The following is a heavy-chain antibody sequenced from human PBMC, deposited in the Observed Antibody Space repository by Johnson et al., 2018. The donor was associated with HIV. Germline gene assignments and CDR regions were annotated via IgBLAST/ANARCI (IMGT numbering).Heavy chain of an antibody. CDR1: AFTFSSYA. D-gene: IGHD2-2*02. CDR2: ISYDGSNK. CDR3: ATRDPTYRPGVFDI. J-gene: IGHJ3*02. V-gene: IGHV3-30*04. Sequence: QVQLVESGGGVVQPGRSLRLSCAASAFTFSSYAMHWVRQAPGKGLEWVAVISYDGSNKYYADSVKGRFTISRDNSKNTLYLQMNSLRAEDTAVYYCATRDPTYRPGVFDIWGQGTMVTVSS.